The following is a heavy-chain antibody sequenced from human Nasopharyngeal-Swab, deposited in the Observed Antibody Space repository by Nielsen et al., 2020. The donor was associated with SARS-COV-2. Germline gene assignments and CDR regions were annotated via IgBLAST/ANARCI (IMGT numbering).Heavy chain of an antibody. V-gene: IGHV4-34*01. D-gene: IGHD6-13*01. CDR3: ARGFPGAAAGTDY. CDR2: INHSGST. J-gene: IGHJ4*02. Sequence: WIRQPPGKGLEWIGEINHSGSTNYNPSLKSRVTISVDTSKNQFSLKPSSVTAADTAVYYCARGFPGAAAGTDYWGQGTLGTVSS.